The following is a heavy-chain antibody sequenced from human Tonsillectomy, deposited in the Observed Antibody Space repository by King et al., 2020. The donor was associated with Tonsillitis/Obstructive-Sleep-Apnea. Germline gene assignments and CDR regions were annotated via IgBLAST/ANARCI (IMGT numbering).Heavy chain of an antibody. V-gene: IGHV3-20*04. J-gene: IGHJ1*01. CDR3: ATYGSGGSCDSWFGYFQH. CDR2: INWNGGST. Sequence: VQLVESGGGVVRPGGSLRLSCAASGFTFDDYGMSWVRQAPGKGLEWVSGINWNGGSTGYADCVKGRLTISRDNAKNSLYLQINSLRAEDTALYYRATYGSGGSCDSWFGYFQHWGQGTLVTVSS. CDR1: GFTFDDYG. D-gene: IGHD2-15*01.